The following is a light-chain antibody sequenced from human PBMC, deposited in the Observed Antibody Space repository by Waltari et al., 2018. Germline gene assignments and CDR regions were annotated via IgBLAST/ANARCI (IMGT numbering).Light chain of an antibody. J-gene: IGLJ3*02. CDR3: SSYAGSNNYWV. V-gene: IGLV2-8*01. CDR1: SSDVGGSNY. CDR2: EVT. Sequence: QSALTQPPSASGSPGQSVTISCPGTSSDVGGSNYVSWYQQYPGRAPKLMIYEVTKRPSGVPDRFSGSKSGNTASLTVSGLQADDEADYYCSSYAGSNNYWVFGGGTTLTVL.